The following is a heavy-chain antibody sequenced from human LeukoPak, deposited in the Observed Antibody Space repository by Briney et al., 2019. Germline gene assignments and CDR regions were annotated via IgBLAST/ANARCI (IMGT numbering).Heavy chain of an antibody. CDR2: ISGSVSGSGDST. V-gene: IGHV3-23*01. J-gene: IGHJ3*02. CDR1: GFTFSSYA. Sequence: GGSLRLSCAASGFTFSSYAMHWVRQAPGKGLEWVSEISGSVSGSGDSTHYADSVKGRFTISRDNSKKTLFLQMNSLRAEDTAVYYCAKGKVNHDGALDIWGQGTVVTVSS. CDR3: AKGKVNHDGALDI. D-gene: IGHD3-16*01.